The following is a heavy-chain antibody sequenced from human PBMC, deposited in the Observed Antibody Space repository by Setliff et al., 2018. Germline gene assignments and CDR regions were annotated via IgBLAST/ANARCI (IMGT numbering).Heavy chain of an antibody. J-gene: IGHJ3*01. CDR3: ASWGSAIGFDL. CDR1: GDSIMGPTYT. Sequence: PSETLSLTCTVSGDSIMGPTYTWTWIRQLPGKGLEWIGYISRSGATSYNWSLKRHIAISLDTSKNQFSLNLSSVSAADTATYYCASWGSAIGFDLWGQGKLVTVSS. V-gene: IGHV4-31*01. CDR2: ISRSGAT. D-gene: IGHD3-16*01.